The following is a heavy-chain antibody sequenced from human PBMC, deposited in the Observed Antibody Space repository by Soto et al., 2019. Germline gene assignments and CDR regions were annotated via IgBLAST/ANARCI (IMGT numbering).Heavy chain of an antibody. CDR3: AKSIAAAGYYYYYGMDV. CDR2: VSGSGGTT. V-gene: IGHV3-23*01. D-gene: IGHD6-13*01. Sequence: GGSLRLSCEASGFTFSSYAMSWVRQAPGKGLEWVSAVSGSGGTTYYANSVRGRFTISRDNSKNTQFLQMNSLTAEDTAVYYCAKSIAAAGYYYYYGMDVWGQGTTVTVSS. CDR1: GFTFSSYA. J-gene: IGHJ6*02.